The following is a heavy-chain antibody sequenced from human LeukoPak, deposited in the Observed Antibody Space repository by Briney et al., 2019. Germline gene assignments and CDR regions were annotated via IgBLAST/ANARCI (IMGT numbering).Heavy chain of an antibody. D-gene: IGHD4-17*01. CDR3: ARQADSKDYGAPLFY. CDR1: GFTFSTYS. CDR2: INHSGST. V-gene: IGHV4-34*01. Sequence: GSLRLSCAASGFTFSTYSMNWVRQAPGKGLEWIGEINHSGSTNYNPSLKRLVTISVYTSKNQFSLKLSSVTAADTAVYYCARQADSKDYGAPLFYWGQGTLVTVSS. J-gene: IGHJ4*02.